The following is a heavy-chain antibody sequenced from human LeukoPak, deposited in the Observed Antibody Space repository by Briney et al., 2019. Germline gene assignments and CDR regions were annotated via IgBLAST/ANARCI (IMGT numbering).Heavy chain of an antibody. J-gene: IGHJ4*02. CDR2: IYTSGTT. V-gene: IGHV4-4*07. CDR1: GGSIRSFY. Sequence: YPSETLSLTCTVSGGSIRSFYWSWVRQPAGKGLEWIGRIYTSGTTSYNPSFKSRVTMSVDTSKNQFSLNVSSLTAADTAVYYCARGGEWSSSPLDHWGQGALVTVSS. CDR3: ARGGEWSSSPLDH. D-gene: IGHD6-6*01.